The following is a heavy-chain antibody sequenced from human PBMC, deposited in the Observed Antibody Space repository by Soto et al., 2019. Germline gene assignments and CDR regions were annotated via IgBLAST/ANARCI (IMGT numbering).Heavy chain of an antibody. CDR1: GGSISGYS. CDR2: IYYSGST. CDR3: ARAQAAYYFDY. V-gene: IGHV4-59*13. Sequence: AETLSLTCTVSGGSISGYSWVWVRQSPGKGLEWIGYIYYSGSTNYNPSLKSRVTISVDTSKNRFSLKLSSVTVADSAMYYCARAQAAYYFDYWGQGTVVTVSS. D-gene: IGHD2-15*01. J-gene: IGHJ4*02.